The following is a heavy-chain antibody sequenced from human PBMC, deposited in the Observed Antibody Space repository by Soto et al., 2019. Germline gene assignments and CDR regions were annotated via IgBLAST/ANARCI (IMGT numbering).Heavy chain of an antibody. Sequence: QVQLVQSGAEVKKPGSSVKVSCKASGGTFSSYTISWVRQAPGQGLEWLGRIIPILGIANYAQKFQVRVTITADKSTSTAYMELSSLRSEDTAVYYCARWITGYYMDVWGKGTTVTVSS. CDR2: IIPILGIA. CDR1: GGTFSSYT. J-gene: IGHJ6*03. D-gene: IGHD3-16*01. CDR3: ARWITGYYMDV. V-gene: IGHV1-69*02.